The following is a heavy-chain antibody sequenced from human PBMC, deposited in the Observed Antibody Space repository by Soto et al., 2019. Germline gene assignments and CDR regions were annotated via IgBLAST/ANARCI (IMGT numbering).Heavy chain of an antibody. Sequence: PSETLSLTCAVSGGSISSGGYSWSWIRQPPGKGLEWIGYIYHSGSTYYNPSLKSRVTISVDRSKNQFSLKLSSVTAADTAVYYCARSKTYYYDSSGYSSFAIDYWGQGTLVTVSS. CDR3: ARSKTYYYDSSGYSSFAIDY. V-gene: IGHV4-30-2*01. D-gene: IGHD3-22*01. CDR2: IYHSGST. J-gene: IGHJ4*02. CDR1: GGSISSGGYS.